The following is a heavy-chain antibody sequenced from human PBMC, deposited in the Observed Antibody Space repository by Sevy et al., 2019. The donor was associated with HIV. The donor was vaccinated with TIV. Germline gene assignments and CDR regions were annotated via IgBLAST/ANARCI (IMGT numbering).Heavy chain of an antibody. CDR3: AREGCTKPHDY. CDR2: LSFGCGEI. D-gene: IGHD2-8*01. Sequence: GGSLRLPCAASGFTFSKYSMSWVRRPPGKGLEWVSSLSFGCGEINYADSVKGRFTISRDNSKSSVYLQMNNLRPEDTAVHYCAREGCTKPHDYWGQGTLVTVSS. V-gene: IGHV3-23*01. J-gene: IGHJ4*02. CDR1: GFTFSKYS.